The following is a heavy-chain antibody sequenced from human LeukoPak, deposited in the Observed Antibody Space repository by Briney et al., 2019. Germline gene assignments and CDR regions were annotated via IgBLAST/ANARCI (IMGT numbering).Heavy chain of an antibody. V-gene: IGHV4-39*01. CDR1: GGSISSSSYY. Sequence: SETLSLTCTVSGGSISSSSYYWGWIRQPPGKGLEWIGSIYYSGSTYYNPSLKSRVTISVDTSKNQFSLKLSSVTAADTAVYYCARQKIAAGPGNYWGQGTLVTVSS. CDR3: ARQKIAAGPGNY. CDR2: IYYSGST. D-gene: IGHD6-13*01. J-gene: IGHJ4*02.